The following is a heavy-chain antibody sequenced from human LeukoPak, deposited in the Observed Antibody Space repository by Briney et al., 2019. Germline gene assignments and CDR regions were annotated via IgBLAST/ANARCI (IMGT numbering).Heavy chain of an antibody. CDR3: AREGVKWDLDY. CDR2: IKQDGSEK. V-gene: IGHV3-7*01. D-gene: IGHD1-26*01. J-gene: IGHJ4*02. Sequence: GGSLRLSCAASGFTFSSYWTSWVRQAPGKGLEWVANIKQDGSEKYYVDSVKGRFTISRDNAKNSLYLQMNSLRAEDTAVYYCAREGVKWDLDYWGQGTLVTVSS. CDR1: GFTFSSYW.